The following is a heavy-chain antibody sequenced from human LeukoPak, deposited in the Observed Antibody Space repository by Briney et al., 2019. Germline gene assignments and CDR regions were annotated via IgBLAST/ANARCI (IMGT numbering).Heavy chain of an antibody. CDR2: ISYDGSNK. D-gene: IGHD3-10*01. CDR3: AKDLETYYYGSGSYDY. Sequence: GGSLRLYCTASGFTFSSYGMHWVRQAPGKGLEWVAVISYDGSNKYYADSVKGRFSISRDNSKNTLYLQMNSLRAEDTAVYYCAKDLETYYYGSGSYDYWGQGTQVTVSS. V-gene: IGHV3-30*18. CDR1: GFTFSSYG. J-gene: IGHJ4*02.